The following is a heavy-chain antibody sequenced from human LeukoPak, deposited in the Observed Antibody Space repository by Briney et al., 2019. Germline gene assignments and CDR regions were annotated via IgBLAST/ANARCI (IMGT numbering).Heavy chain of an antibody. CDR1: GYTFTSYY. V-gene: IGHV1-2*02. J-gene: IGHJ6*03. CDR2: INPESDAT. Sequence: ASVKVSCKASGYTFTSYYMHWVRQAPGQGLEWMGWINPESDATKYAQKFQGRVTMTRDRSISTAYMELSSLRSDDTAVYYCARSRESDYDFWSGHNYYYDLDVWGEGTTVTVSS. CDR3: ARSRESDYDFWSGHNYYYDLDV. D-gene: IGHD3-3*01.